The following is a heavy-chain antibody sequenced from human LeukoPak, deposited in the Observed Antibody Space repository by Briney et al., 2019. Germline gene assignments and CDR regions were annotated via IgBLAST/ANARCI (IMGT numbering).Heavy chain of an antibody. D-gene: IGHD3-3*01. Sequence: PGGSLRLSCEASGFTVSSNYMSWVRQAPGKGLEWVSVIYSGGSTYYAGSVKGRFTISRDNSKNTLYLQMNSLRAEDTAVYYCARDWSASDAFDIWGQGTMVTVSS. CDR2: IYSGGST. CDR1: GFTVSSNY. V-gene: IGHV3-53*01. J-gene: IGHJ3*02. CDR3: ARDWSASDAFDI.